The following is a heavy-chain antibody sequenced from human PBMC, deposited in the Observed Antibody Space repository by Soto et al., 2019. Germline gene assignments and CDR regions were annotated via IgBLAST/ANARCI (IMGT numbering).Heavy chain of an antibody. CDR1: GYTFTSYG. J-gene: IGHJ4*02. V-gene: IGHV1-18*01. D-gene: IGHD3-22*01. Sequence: ASVKVSCKASGYTFTSYGISWVRQAPGQGLEWMGWISAYNGNTNYAQKLQGRVTMTTDTSTSTAYMELRSLRSDDTAVYCCARVGYYYDSSGYLYYFDYWGQGTLVTVSS. CDR2: ISAYNGNT. CDR3: ARVGYYYDSSGYLYYFDY.